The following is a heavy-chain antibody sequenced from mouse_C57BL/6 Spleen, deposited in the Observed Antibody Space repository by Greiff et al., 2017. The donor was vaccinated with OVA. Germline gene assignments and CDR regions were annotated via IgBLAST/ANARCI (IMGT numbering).Heavy chain of an antibody. Sequence: EVQGVESGEGLVKPGGSLKLSCAASGFTFSSYAMSWVRQTPEKRLEWVAYISSGGDYIYYADTVKGRFTISRDNARNTLYLQMSSLKSEDTAMYYSTRDYSTHYYAMDYWGQGTSVTVSS. CDR2: ISSGGDYI. D-gene: IGHD2-5*01. CDR3: TRDYSTHYYAMDY. V-gene: IGHV5-9-1*02. J-gene: IGHJ4*01. CDR1: GFTFSSYA.